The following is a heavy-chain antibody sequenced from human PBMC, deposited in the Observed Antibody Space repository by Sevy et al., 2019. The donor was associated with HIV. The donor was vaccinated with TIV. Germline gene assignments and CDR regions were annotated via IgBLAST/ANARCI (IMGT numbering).Heavy chain of an antibody. D-gene: IGHD2-8*01. CDR2: IDTSSAYI. CDR3: ARVNSTNGVCFQGYYYYGLDV. Sequence: GGSLRLSCAASGFSFSGYSFNWVRQAPGKGLEWVSSIDTSSAYIYYADSVKGRFTISRDNAKNSLYLQMSSLRAEDTAVYFCARVNSTNGVCFQGYYYYGLDVWGQGTTVTVSS. V-gene: IGHV3-21*01. J-gene: IGHJ6*02. CDR1: GFSFSGYS.